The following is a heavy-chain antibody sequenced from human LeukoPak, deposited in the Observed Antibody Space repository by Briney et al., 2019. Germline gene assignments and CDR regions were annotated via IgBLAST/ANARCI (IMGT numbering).Heavy chain of an antibody. D-gene: IGHD3-9*01. CDR1: GGTFTSYA. Sequence: SVKVSCKASGGTFTSYAISWVRQAPGQGLEWIGGIIPIFGTANYAQKFQGRVTITADKSTSTAYMELSSLRSENTAVYYCARTNRYFDWLLFFDYWGQGTLVTVSS. J-gene: IGHJ4*02. CDR2: IIPIFGTA. CDR3: ARTNRYFDWLLFFDY. V-gene: IGHV1-69*06.